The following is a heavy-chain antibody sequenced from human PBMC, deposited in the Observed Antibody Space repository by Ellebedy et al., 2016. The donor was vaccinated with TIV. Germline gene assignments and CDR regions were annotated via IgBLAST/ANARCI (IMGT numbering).Heavy chain of an antibody. J-gene: IGHJ4*02. D-gene: IGHD5-18*01. CDR3: ARGYSYEFDY. Sequence: AASVKVSCKTSGYIFTTYAMHWVRQAPGQSLEWMGWINLGIGDTKYSQNFQGRLTITSDASASTVYMGLSSLRSGDTAVYFCARGYSYEFDYWGQGTLVTVSS. V-gene: IGHV1-3*01. CDR2: INLGIGDT. CDR1: GYIFTTYA.